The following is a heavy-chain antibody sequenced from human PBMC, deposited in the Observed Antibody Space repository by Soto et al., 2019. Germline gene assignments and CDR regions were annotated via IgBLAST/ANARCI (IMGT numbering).Heavy chain of an antibody. Sequence: GGSLRLSCAASGFTFSNAWMSWVRQAPGKGLEWVGRIKSKTDGGTTDYAAPVKGRFTISRDDSKNTLYLQMNSLKTEDTAVYYCTTEKQWLVHLDYWGQGTLVTVSS. J-gene: IGHJ4*02. V-gene: IGHV3-15*01. CDR2: IKSKTDGGTT. CDR1: GFTFSNAW. CDR3: TTEKQWLVHLDY. D-gene: IGHD6-19*01.